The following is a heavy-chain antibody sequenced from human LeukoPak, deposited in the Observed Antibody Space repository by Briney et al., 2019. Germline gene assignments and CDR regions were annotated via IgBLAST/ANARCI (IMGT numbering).Heavy chain of an antibody. CDR1: GFTFSTYW. V-gene: IGHV3-7*01. J-gene: IGHJ4*02. CDR2: IMEDGSGK. Sequence: GGSLRLSCVVSGFTFSTYWMGWVRQAPGKGLERVANIMEDGSGKYYVDSVKGRFTICRDNLKNSLYLQMNSLRPEDTAVYYCARSTAGLDSWGQGTLVTVSS. D-gene: IGHD1-1*01. CDR3: ARSTAGLDS.